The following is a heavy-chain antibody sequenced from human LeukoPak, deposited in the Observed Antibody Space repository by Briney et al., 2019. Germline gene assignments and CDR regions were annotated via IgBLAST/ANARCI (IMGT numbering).Heavy chain of an antibody. CDR2: IYYSGNT. D-gene: IGHD6-19*01. CDR3: ARRGRPGYSSGWYDY. V-gene: IGHV4-39*07. CDR1: GDSISTSNSY. Sequence: SETLSLTCTVSGDSISTSNSYWGWIRQPPGKGLEWIGSIYYSGNTYYNASLKSRVTISVDTSKNQFSLKLSSVTAADTAVYYCARRGRPGYSSGWYDYWGQGTLVTVSS. J-gene: IGHJ4*02.